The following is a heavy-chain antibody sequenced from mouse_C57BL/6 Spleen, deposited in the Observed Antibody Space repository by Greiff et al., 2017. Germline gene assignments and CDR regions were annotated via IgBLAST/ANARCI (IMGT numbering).Heavy chain of an antibody. Sequence: VQLQQPGAELVKPGASVKMSCKASGHTFTSYWITWVKQRPGQGLEWIGDIYPGSGSTNYNEKFKSKATLTVDTSSSTAYMQLSSLTSEDSAVYYCARSDYDEGAMDYWGQGTSVTVSS. CDR2: IYPGSGST. CDR3: ARSDYDEGAMDY. CDR1: GHTFTSYW. J-gene: IGHJ4*01. D-gene: IGHD2-4*01. V-gene: IGHV1-55*01.